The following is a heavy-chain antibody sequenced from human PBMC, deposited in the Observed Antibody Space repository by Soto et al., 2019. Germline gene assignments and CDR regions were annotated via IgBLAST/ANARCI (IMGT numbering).Heavy chain of an antibody. D-gene: IGHD3-10*01. Sequence: ASVKVSCKASGYTFTGYYMHWVRQAPGQGLEWMGWINPSSGGTNYAQKFQGWVTMTRDTSISTAYMELSRLRSDDTAVYYCARGGVLLWFGEGRGSMDVWGQGTTVTVSS. J-gene: IGHJ6*02. CDR2: INPSSGGT. CDR3: ARGGVLLWFGEGRGSMDV. V-gene: IGHV1-2*04. CDR1: GYTFTGYY.